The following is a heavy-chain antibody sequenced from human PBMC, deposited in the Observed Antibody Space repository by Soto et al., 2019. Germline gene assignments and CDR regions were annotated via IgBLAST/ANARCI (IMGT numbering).Heavy chain of an antibody. D-gene: IGHD3-16*01. V-gene: IGHV3-66*01. J-gene: IGHJ3*02. CDR1: GFTVSSNY. Sequence: GGSLRLSCAASGFTVSSNYMNWVRQAPGKGLEWVSFIYSGGNTYYADSVKGRFTISRDNSKNMLYLQMNSLRVEDTAVYYCEREVRVGGFVFNIWGKGKMFTVST. CDR2: IYSGGNT. CDR3: EREVRVGGFVFNI.